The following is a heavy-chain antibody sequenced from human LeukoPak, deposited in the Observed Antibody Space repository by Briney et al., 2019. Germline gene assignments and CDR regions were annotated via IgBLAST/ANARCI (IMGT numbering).Heavy chain of an antibody. CDR2: IYHSGST. Sequence: PSETLSLTCAVSGYSISSGYYWGWIRQPPGKGLEWIGSIYHSGSTYYNPSLKSRVTISVDTSKNQFSLKLGSVTAADTAVYYCARLSDLTQFDYWGQGTLVTVSS. J-gene: IGHJ4*02. V-gene: IGHV4-38-2*01. CDR3: ARLSDLTQFDY. CDR1: GYSISSGYY. D-gene: IGHD2/OR15-2a*01.